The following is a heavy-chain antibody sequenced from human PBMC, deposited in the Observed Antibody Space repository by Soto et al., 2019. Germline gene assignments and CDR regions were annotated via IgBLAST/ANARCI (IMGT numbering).Heavy chain of an antibody. V-gene: IGHV4-34*01. CDR3: ARPLKAAAGTNWFDP. CDR2: INHSGST. J-gene: IGHJ5*02. D-gene: IGHD6-13*01. Sequence: SETLSLTCAVYGGSFSGYYWSWIRQPPGKGLEWIGEINHSGSTNYNPSLKSRVTISVDTSKNQFSLKLSSVTAADTAVYYCARPLKAAAGTNWFDPCGQGTLVTVSS. CDR1: GGSFSGYY.